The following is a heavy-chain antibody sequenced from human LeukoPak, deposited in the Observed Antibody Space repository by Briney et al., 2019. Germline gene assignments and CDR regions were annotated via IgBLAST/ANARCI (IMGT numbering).Heavy chain of an antibody. CDR1: GGSISSGDYY. Sequence: PSQTLSLTCTVSGGSISSGDYYWSWIRQPPGKGLEWIGSIYHSGSTYYNPSLKSRVTISVDTSKNQFSLKLSSVTAADTAVYYCASLDFWSGYYTSLFDYWGQGTLVTVSS. D-gene: IGHD3-3*01. CDR2: IYHSGST. CDR3: ASLDFWSGYYTSLFDY. J-gene: IGHJ4*02. V-gene: IGHV4-39*07.